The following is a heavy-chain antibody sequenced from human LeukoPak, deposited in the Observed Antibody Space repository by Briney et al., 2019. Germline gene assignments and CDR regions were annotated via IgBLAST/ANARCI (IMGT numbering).Heavy chain of an antibody. V-gene: IGHV1-46*01. J-gene: IGHJ3*02. Sequence: VSVKVSCKASGYTFTSYYMHWVRQAPGQGLEWMGIINPSGGSTSYAQKFQGRVTMTRDMSISTAYMELSRLRSDDTAVYYCARGSSGWSLDAFDIWGQGTMVTVSS. D-gene: IGHD6-19*01. CDR3: ARGSSGWSLDAFDI. CDR1: GYTFTSYY. CDR2: INPSGGST.